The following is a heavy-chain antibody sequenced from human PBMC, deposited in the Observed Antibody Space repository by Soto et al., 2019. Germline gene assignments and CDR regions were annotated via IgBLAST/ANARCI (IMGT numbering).Heavy chain of an antibody. CDR1: GGSISNYY. D-gene: IGHD5-18*01. CDR2: IYYSGST. Sequence: SETLSLTCTVSGGSISNYYWSWIRQPPGKELEWIAYIYYSGSTHYNPSLKSRVTISVDTSKNQFSLKLSSVTAADTAVYYCDSNSYGYTLYEYWGQGTLVTVSS. J-gene: IGHJ4*02. CDR3: DSNSYGYTLYEY. V-gene: IGHV4-59*08.